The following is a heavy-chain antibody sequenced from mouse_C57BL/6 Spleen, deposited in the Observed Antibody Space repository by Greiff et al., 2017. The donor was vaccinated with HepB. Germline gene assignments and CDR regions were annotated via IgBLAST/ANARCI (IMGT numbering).Heavy chain of an antibody. CDR1: GYTFTDYY. CDR3: ARDGYDSAWFAY. J-gene: IGHJ3*01. CDR2: INPNNGGT. V-gene: IGHV1-26*01. Sequence: EVKLQQSGPELVKPGASVKISCKASGYTFTDYYMNWVKQSHGKSFEWIGDINPNNGGTSYNQKFKGKATLTVDKSSSTAYMELRSLTSEDSAVYYCARDGYDSAWFAYWGQGTLVTVSA. D-gene: IGHD2-2*01.